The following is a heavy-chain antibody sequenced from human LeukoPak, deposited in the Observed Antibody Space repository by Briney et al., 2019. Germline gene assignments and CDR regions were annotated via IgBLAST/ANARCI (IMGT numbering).Heavy chain of an antibody. CDR1: GGSFSGYY. V-gene: IGHV4-34*01. J-gene: IGHJ5*02. CDR2: INHSGST. D-gene: IGHD3-16*01. CDR3: ARGIRFGRWFDP. Sequence: SETLSLTCAVYGGSFSGYYWSWIRQPPGKGLEWIGEINHSGSTNYNPSLKSRVTISVDTSKNRFSLKLSSVTAADTAVYYCARGIRFGRWFDPWGQGTLVTVSS.